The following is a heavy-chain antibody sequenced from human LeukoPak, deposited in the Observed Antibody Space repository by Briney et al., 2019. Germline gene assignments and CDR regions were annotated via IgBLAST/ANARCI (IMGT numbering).Heavy chain of an antibody. CDR2: IIPIFGTA. CDR1: GGTFSSYA. J-gene: IGHJ4*02. Sequence: GASVKVSCKASGGTFSSYAISWVRQAPGQGLEWMGGIIPIFGTANYAQKFQGRVTITADESTSTAYMELSSLRSEDTAVYYCAKGSYSGFSARADYWGQGILVTVSS. CDR3: AKGSYSGFSARADY. D-gene: IGHD5-12*01. V-gene: IGHV1-69*13.